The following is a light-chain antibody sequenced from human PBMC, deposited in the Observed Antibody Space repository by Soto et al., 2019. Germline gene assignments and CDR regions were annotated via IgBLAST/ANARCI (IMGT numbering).Light chain of an antibody. CDR3: SSYTSSSTLV. V-gene: IGLV2-14*01. J-gene: IGLJ3*02. Sequence: QSALTQAASVSGSPGQSITISCTGTSSDIGGYNYVSWYQQNPGKAPKLMIYEVSNRPSGVSNRFSGSKSGNTASLTISGLQAEDEADYYCSSYTSSSTLVFGGGTKVTVL. CDR1: SSDIGGYNY. CDR2: EVS.